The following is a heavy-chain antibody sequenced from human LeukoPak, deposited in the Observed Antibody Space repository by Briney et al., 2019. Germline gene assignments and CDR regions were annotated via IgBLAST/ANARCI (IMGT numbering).Heavy chain of an antibody. CDR1: ARSISSYS. D-gene: IGHD3-10*01. CDR2: IYYSGRT. CDR3: ARGGYYGSGNDFRFDP. J-gene: IGHJ5*02. Sequence: PSQTLSLTCTVSARSISSYSWSWVRQPPRKGLEWVGYIYYSGRTNYKPSLKRRVTISVATSKNQFSLKLSSVTAADTAVYYCARGGYYGSGNDFRFDPWGQGTLVTVSS. V-gene: IGHV4-59*01.